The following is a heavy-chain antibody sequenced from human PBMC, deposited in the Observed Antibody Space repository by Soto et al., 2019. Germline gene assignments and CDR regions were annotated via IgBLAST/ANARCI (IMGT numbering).Heavy chain of an antibody. D-gene: IGHD6-13*01. J-gene: IGHJ4*02. CDR1: FCSISSYD. CDR2: IYYSGST. V-gene: IGHV4-59*01. CDR3: ARKQQLGHEY. Sequence: SETLSLTCTVSFCSISSYDWRWIRQPPGKGLEWIGYIYYSGSTNYNPSLKSRVTISVDTSKNQFSLKLSSVTAADTAVYYCARKQQLGHEYWGQGTLVTVSS.